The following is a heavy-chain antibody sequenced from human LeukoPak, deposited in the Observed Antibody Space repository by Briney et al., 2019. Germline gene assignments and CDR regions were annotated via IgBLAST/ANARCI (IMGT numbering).Heavy chain of an antibody. CDR1: GFSFSNYG. CDR2: ISYDGSNK. V-gene: IGHV3-30*03. J-gene: IGHJ3*02. Sequence: PGGSLRLSCAASGFSFSNYGMHWVRQAPGKGLEWVAVISYDGSNKYYADSVKGRFTISRDDSKNTLYLQMNSLRAEDTAVFYCARDLAWDAFDIWGQGTMVTVSS. CDR3: ARDLAWDAFDI.